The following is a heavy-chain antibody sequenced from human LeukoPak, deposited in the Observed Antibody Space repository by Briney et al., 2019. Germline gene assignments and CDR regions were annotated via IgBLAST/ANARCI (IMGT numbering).Heavy chain of an antibody. J-gene: IGHJ6*03. CDR1: GYTFTSYD. CDR3: ARGTGDFWSGYYTGGYYYYYMDV. CDR2: MNPNSGNT. Sequence: ASVKVSCKASGYTFTSYDINWVRQATGQGLEWMGWMNPNSGNTGYAQKFQGRVTMTRNTSISTAYMELSSLRSEDTAVYYRARGTGDFWSGYYTGGYYYYYMDVWGKGTTVTVSS. D-gene: IGHD3-3*01. V-gene: IGHV1-8*01.